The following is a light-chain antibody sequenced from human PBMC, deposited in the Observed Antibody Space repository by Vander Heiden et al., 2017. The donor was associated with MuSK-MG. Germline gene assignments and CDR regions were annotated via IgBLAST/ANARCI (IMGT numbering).Light chain of an antibody. J-gene: IGKJ3*01. V-gene: IGKV1-39*01. CDR1: QSISTY. CDR3: QQSDNSPIT. CDR2: AAS. Sequence: DIQMTQSPSSLSASVGDRVTITCRASQSISTYLNWYQHKPGKAPNLLIYAASSLQSGVPSRFSGSGSGTDFTLTISRLQPEDFATYYCQQSDNSPITFGHGTKVVVK.